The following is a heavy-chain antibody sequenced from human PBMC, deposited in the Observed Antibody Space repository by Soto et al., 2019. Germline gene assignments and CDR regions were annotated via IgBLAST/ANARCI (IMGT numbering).Heavy chain of an antibody. J-gene: IGHJ3*01. Sequence: EVQLLESGGGLVQPGGSLRLSCAASGFTFSTYAMSWVRQAPGKGLEWVSGISGRGGHTYYTDPVKGRFTISRDNSKNTISLQMNSLRAEDTALYFCATASPMLTIFYAFDFWRQGTMVTVST. D-gene: IGHD3-10*02. CDR3: ATASPMLTIFYAFDF. V-gene: IGHV3-23*01. CDR2: ISGRGGHT. CDR1: GFTFSTYA.